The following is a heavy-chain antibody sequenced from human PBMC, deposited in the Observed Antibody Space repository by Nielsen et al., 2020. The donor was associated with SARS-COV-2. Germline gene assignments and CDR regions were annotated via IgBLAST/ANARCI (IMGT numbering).Heavy chain of an antibody. Sequence: GGFLRLSCAASGFIFNDYYMNWIRQAPGKGLEWISYISSSGSTIYYADSVKGRFTISRDNTKMYLQMNSLRVEDTAVYFCARGRGYSYGVYFDYWGQGTRVTVSP. CDR3: ARGRGYSYGVYFDY. CDR2: ISSSGSTI. CDR1: GFIFNDYY. J-gene: IGHJ4*02. V-gene: IGHV3-11*01. D-gene: IGHD5-12*01.